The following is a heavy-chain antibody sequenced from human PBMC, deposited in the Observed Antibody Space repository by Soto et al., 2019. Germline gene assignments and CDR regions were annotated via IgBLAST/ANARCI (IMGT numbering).Heavy chain of an antibody. J-gene: IGHJ3*01. CDR2: ISHDGSNT. D-gene: IGHD3-10*01. CDR3: AKPYYCAGSYYPDAFDV. CDR1: GFSFSSYA. V-gene: IGHV3-30*18. Sequence: QVQLVESGGGVVQPGTSLRLSCGASGFSFSSYAMNWVRQAPGKGLEWVAVISHDGSNTYYGDSVKGRFTISRDNSENTLFLQMNSPRAEDTAVYYCAKPYYCAGSYYPDAFDVWGQGTSVTVSS.